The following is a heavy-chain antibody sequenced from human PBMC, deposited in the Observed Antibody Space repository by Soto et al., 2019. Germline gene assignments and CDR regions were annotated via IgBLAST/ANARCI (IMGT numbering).Heavy chain of an antibody. Sequence: GGSLRLSCAASGFTFSTYTMNWVRQAPGKGLEWISSISSGSSYIYYAGSVKGRFTISRDNAKNSLFLQMNSLRADDTAVYYCERHILSGGAYPDSWGQGTKVTVSS. J-gene: IGHJ5*01. CDR3: ERHILSGGAYPDS. D-gene: IGHD3-10*01. V-gene: IGHV3-21*03. CDR1: GFTFSTYT. CDR2: ISSGSSYI.